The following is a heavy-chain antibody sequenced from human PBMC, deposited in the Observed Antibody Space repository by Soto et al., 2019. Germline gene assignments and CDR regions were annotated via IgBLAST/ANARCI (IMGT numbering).Heavy chain of an antibody. D-gene: IGHD3-3*01. CDR1: GFTFSDYY. CDR2: ISSSGSTI. J-gene: IGHJ4*02. V-gene: IGHV3-11*01. Sequence: LRLSCAASGFTFSDYYMSWIRQAPGKGLEWVSYISSSGSTIYYADSVKGRFTISRDNAKNSLYLQMNSLRAEDTAVYYCATAVLRFLEWTPTHFDYWGQGTLVTVSS. CDR3: ATAVLRFLEWTPTHFDY.